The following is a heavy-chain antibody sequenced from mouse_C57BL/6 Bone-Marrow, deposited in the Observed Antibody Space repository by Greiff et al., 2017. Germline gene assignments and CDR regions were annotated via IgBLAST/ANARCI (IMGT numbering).Heavy chain of an antibody. J-gene: IGHJ4*01. CDR2: IDPENGDT. V-gene: IGHV14-4*01. Sequence: VQLQQSGAELVRPGASVKLSCTASGFNIKDDYMHWVKQRPEQGLEWIGWIDPENGDTEYASKFQGKATITADTSSNTAYLQLSSLTSEDTAVYYCTTCGTTVVATDYYAMDYWGQGTSVTVSS. CDR3: TTCGTTVVATDYYAMDY. D-gene: IGHD1-1*01. CDR1: GFNIKDDY.